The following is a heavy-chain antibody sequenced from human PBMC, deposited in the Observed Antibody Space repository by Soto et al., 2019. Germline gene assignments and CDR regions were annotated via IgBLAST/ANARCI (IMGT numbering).Heavy chain of an antibody. V-gene: IGHV3-30*18. CDR3: AKAWGPLCSGGSCYSSWFDP. CDR1: GFTFSSYG. Sequence: GGSLRLSCAASGFTFSSYGMHWVRQAPGKGLEWVAVISYDGSNKYYADSVKGRFTISRDNSKNTLYLQMNSLRAEDTAVYYCAKAWGPLCSGGSCYSSWFDPWGQGTLVTVSS. CDR2: ISYDGSNK. D-gene: IGHD2-15*01. J-gene: IGHJ5*02.